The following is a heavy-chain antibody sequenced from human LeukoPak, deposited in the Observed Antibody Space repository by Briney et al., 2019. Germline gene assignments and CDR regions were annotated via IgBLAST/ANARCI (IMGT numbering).Heavy chain of an antibody. CDR1: GGSISNSY. CDR2: IYSGST. V-gene: IGHV4-59*08. J-gene: IGHJ4*02. Sequence: PSETLSLTCTVSGGSISNSYWSWIRQLPGKGLEWIGYIYSGSTKYNPSLKSRVTISEDTSKNQISLKMTSVTAADTAVYYCASVPALWGQGALVTVSS. CDR3: ASVPAL.